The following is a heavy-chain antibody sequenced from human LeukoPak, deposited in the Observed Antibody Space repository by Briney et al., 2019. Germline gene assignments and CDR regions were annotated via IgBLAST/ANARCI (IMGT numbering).Heavy chain of an antibody. Sequence: GGSLRLSCAASGFTFSSYWMHWVRQAPGKGLVWVSRINSDGSSTSYADSVKGRFTISRDNAKNTLYLQTNSLRAEDTAVYYCARDGYQLLRSLNYFDYWGQGTLVTVSS. CDR3: ARDGYQLLRSLNYFDY. J-gene: IGHJ4*02. CDR1: GFTFSSYW. D-gene: IGHD2-2*01. CDR2: INSDGSST. V-gene: IGHV3-74*01.